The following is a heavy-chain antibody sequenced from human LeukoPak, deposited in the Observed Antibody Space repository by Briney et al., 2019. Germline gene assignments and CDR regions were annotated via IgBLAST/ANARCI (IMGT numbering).Heavy chain of an antibody. Sequence: SETLSLTCTVSGDSVSGGSSSRVGYSWTWIRQPAGMGLEWIGRMYISGSTNYNPSLKSRVTISLDTSKNQFSLKLSSVTAADTAVYYCARGRLVRTWFDPWGQGTLVTVSS. V-gene: IGHV4-61*02. CDR2: MYISGST. D-gene: IGHD6-19*01. J-gene: IGHJ5*02. CDR3: ARGRLVRTWFDP. CDR1: SGDSVSGGSSSRVGYS.